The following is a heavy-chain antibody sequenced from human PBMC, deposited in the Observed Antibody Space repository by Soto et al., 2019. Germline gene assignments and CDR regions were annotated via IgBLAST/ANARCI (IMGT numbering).Heavy chain of an antibody. CDR1: GYIFTDYY. Sequence: SVKVSCKASGYIFTDYYMHWVRQAPGQGLEWMGGIIPIFGTANYAQKFQGRVTITADESTSTAYMELRSLRSDDTAVYYCARDTDDSSGYYSLYCFDYWGQGTLVTVSS. J-gene: IGHJ4*02. CDR3: ARDTDDSSGYYSLYCFDY. CDR2: IIPIFGTA. V-gene: IGHV1-69*13. D-gene: IGHD3-22*01.